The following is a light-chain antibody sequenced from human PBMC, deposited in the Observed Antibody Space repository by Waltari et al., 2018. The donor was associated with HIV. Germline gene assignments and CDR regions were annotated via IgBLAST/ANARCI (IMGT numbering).Light chain of an antibody. CDR2: EVS. CDR1: SSDVGNYNV. Sequence: QSALTQPASVSGSPGQSINISCTGTSSDVGNYNVVSWYIQHPGKAPKLMIYEVSQRPSGVSNRFSGSKSGNTASLTISGLQAEDEADYYCCSYAGSSTHVFGTGTKVTVL. CDR3: CSYAGSSTHV. J-gene: IGLJ1*01. V-gene: IGLV2-23*02.